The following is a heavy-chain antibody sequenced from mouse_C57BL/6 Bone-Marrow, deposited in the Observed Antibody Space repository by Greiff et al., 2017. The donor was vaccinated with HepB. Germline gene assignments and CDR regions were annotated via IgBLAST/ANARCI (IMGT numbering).Heavy chain of an antibody. Sequence: QVQLQQSGSELRSPGSSVKLSCKDFDSEVFPIAYMSWVRQKPGHGFEWIGGILPSIGRTIYGEKFEDKATLDADTLSNTAYLELNSLTSEDSAIYYCARLYYGSSFYWYFDVWGTGTTVTVSS. J-gene: IGHJ1*03. CDR1: DSEVFPIAY. V-gene: IGHV15-2*01. CDR3: ARLYYGSSFYWYFDV. CDR2: ILPSIGRT. D-gene: IGHD1-1*01.